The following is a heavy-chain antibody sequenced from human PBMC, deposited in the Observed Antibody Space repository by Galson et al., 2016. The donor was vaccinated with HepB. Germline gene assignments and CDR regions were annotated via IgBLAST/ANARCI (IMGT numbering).Heavy chain of an antibody. CDR1: GGPITSNHHY. D-gene: IGHD2-2*01. V-gene: IGHV4-39*01. J-gene: IGHJ5*02. Sequence: SETLSLTCTVSGGPITSNHHYWGWIRQPPGKGLEWIGSAFHSGTAYYNPSLSIPVTVSVDASRNQFSLKVTSVTAADTAIYYCARSDLVVVPTSTEWFDPWGQGILVTVSS. CDR3: ARSDLVVVPTSTEWFDP. CDR2: AFHSGTA.